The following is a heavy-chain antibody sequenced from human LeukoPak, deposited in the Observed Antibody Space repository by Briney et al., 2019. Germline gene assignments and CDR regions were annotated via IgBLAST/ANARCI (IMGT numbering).Heavy chain of an antibody. CDR2: ISSSSSYI. CDR1: GFTFSSYS. V-gene: IGHV3-21*04. J-gene: IGHJ3*02. CDR3: ARDYGSGVTDAFDI. D-gene: IGHD3-10*01. Sequence: GGSLRLSCAASGFTFSSYSMNWVRQAPGKGLEWVSSISSSSSYIYYADSVKGRFTISRDNAKNSLYLQMNSLRAEDTALYYCARDYGSGVTDAFDIWGQGTMVTVSS.